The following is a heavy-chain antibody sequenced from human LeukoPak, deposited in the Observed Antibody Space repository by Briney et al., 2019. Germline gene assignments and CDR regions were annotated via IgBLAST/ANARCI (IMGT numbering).Heavy chain of an antibody. J-gene: IGHJ4*02. CDR1: GGSISSSSYY. CDR3: ASLTQMATFDY. Sequence: PSETLSLTCAVSGGSISSSSYYWGWIRQPPGKGLEWIGSIYYSGSTYYNPSLKSRVTISVDTSKNQFSLKLSSVTAADTAVYYCASLTQMATFDYWGQGTLVTVSS. V-gene: IGHV4-39*07. D-gene: IGHD5-24*01. CDR2: IYYSGST.